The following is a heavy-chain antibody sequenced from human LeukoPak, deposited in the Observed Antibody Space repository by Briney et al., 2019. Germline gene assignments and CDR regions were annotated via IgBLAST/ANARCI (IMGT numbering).Heavy chain of an antibody. D-gene: IGHD4-17*01. J-gene: IGHJ4*02. Sequence: SETLSLTGTVSGGSISSYYWSWLRQPPGKGLEWIGYIYYSGSTNYNPSLKSRVTISVDTSKNQFSLKLSSVTAADTAVYYCARALTTRWGTVYFDYWGQGTLVTVSS. CDR2: IYYSGST. CDR1: GGSISSYY. V-gene: IGHV4-59*01. CDR3: ARALTTRWGTVYFDY.